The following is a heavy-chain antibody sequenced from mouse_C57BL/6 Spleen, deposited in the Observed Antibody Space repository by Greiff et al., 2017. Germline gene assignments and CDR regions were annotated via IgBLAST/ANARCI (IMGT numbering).Heavy chain of an antibody. J-gene: IGHJ4*01. D-gene: IGHD2-4*01. Sequence: VQLQQSGPGLVQPSQSLSITCTVSGFSLTSYGVHWVRQSPGKGLEWLGVIWRGGSTDYNAAFISRLSISKDNSKSQVFFKMNSLQADDTAIYYCARYDYDRYAMDYWGQGTSVTVSS. CDR2: IWRGGST. CDR3: ARYDYDRYAMDY. V-gene: IGHV2-2*01. CDR1: GFSLTSYG.